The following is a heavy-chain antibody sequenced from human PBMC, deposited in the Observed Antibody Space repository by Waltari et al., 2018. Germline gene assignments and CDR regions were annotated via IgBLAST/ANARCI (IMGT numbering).Heavy chain of an antibody. D-gene: IGHD3-22*01. CDR1: GGSISSGDYY. V-gene: IGHV4-30-4*08. CDR2: IYYSGST. J-gene: IGHJ3*02. Sequence: QVQLQESGPGLVKPSQTLSLTCTVSGGSISSGDYYWSWIRQPPGKGLEWIGYIYYSGSTYYNPSLKSRVTISVDTAKNQFSLKLSSVTTADTAVYYCARVGDSSGYYYLDAFDIWGQGTMVTVSS. CDR3: ARVGDSSGYYYLDAFDI.